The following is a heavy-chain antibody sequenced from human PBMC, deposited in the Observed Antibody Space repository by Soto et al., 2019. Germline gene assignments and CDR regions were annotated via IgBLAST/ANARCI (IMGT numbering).Heavy chain of an antibody. V-gene: IGHV3-30*09. CDR2: VSYEGNNK. J-gene: IGHJ6*02. CDR3: ARAGSNTCQPVSCHYYGMDV. D-gene: IGHD2-2*01. CDR1: GFNFNNYN. Sequence: QVQLMESGGGVVQPGRSLRLSCAASGFNFNNYNLHWVRQAPGKGLGRVAVVSYEGNNKYYGDSVKGRFAISKDESKTTVYLKRTCLGSEDTAKSYCARAGSNTCQPVSCHYYGMDVWRLGTTVTVSS.